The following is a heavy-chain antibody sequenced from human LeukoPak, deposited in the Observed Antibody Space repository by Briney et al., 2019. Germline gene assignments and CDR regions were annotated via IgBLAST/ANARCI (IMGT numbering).Heavy chain of an antibody. CDR2: INPNSGGT. CDR3: ARDGVLWFGESPPHGAFDI. D-gene: IGHD3-10*01. J-gene: IGHJ3*02. V-gene: IGHV1-2*02. Sequence: GASVKVSCKASGYTFTGYYMHWVRQAPGQGLEWMGWINPNSGGTNYAQKFQGRVTMTRDTSISTAYMELSRLRSDDTAVYYCARDGVLWFGESPPHGAFDIWGQGTMVTVSS. CDR1: GYTFTGYY.